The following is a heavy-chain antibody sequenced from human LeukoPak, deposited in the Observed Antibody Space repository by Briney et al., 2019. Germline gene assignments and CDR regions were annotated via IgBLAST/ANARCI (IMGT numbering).Heavy chain of an antibody. CDR2: ISGSGGST. J-gene: IGHJ6*01. V-gene: IGHV3-23*01. D-gene: IGHD1-26*01. CDR1: GFTFSSYA. CDR3: AKMKGHPLPKYYMDV. Sequence: PGGSLRLSCAAPGFTFSSYAMSWVRQAPGKGLEWVSAISGSGGSTYYADSVKGRFTISRDNSKNTLYLEMNSLRAEDTAIYYCAKMKGHPLPKYYMDVWGQGTTVTVSS.